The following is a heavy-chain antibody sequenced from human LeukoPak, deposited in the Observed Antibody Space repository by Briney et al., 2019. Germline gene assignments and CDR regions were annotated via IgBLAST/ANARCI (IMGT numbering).Heavy chain of an antibody. CDR1: GYTFTSYD. CDR2: MNPNSGNT. CDR3: AREGSAVAGIGFDY. V-gene: IGHV1-8*03. Sequence: GASVKVSCKASGYTFTSYDINLVRQATGQGLEWMGWMNPNSGNTGYAQKFQGRVTITRNTPVSTAYMELSSLRSEDTAVYYCAREGSAVAGIGFDYWGQGTLVTVSS. J-gene: IGHJ4*02. D-gene: IGHD6-19*01.